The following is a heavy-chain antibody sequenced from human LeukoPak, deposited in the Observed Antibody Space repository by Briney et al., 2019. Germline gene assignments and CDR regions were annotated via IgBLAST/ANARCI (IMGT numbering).Heavy chain of an antibody. D-gene: IGHD3-16*01. CDR3: ATYTHWVAGDV. CDR1: GFTFSDSW. V-gene: IGHV3-7*01. J-gene: IGHJ6*02. CDR2: MNQDGSAK. Sequence: GGSLRLSCAASGFTFSDSWMSWVRQAPGKGLEWVANMNQDGSAKGYVDSVKGRFTISRDNARNSLYLQMSSLRPEDTAVYYCATYTHWVAGDVWGQGTTVTVCS.